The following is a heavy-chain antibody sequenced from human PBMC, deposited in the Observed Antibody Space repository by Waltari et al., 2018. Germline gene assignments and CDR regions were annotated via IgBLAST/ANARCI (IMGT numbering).Heavy chain of an antibody. D-gene: IGHD1-26*01. Sequence: QVQLQESGPGLVKPSETLSLTCTVSGGSISSYYWSWIRQPPGKGLEWIGYIYYSGSTNYNPSLKSRVTISVDTSKNQFSLKLSSVTAADTAVYYCARAGPSGGELELGRMDYWGQGTLVTVSS. CDR1: GGSISSYY. CDR3: ARAGPSGGELELGRMDY. V-gene: IGHV4-59*01. CDR2: IYYSGST. J-gene: IGHJ4*02.